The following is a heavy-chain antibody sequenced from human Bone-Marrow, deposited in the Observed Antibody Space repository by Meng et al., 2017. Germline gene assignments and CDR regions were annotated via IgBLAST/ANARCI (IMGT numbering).Heavy chain of an antibody. CDR1: GYTFTSYG. CDR2: ISAYNGNT. V-gene: IGHV1-18*01. Sequence: ASVKVSCKASGYTFTSYGISWVRQAPGQGLEWMGWISAYNGNTNYAQKLQGRVTMTTDTSTSTAYMELRSLRSDDTAVYYCARDLGLFPYYYGMDVWGQGTTVTVSS. J-gene: IGHJ6*02. CDR3: ARDLGLFPYYYGMDV. D-gene: IGHD2-21*01.